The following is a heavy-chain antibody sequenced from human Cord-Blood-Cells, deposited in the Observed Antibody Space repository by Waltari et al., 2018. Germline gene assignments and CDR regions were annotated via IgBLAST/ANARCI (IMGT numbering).Heavy chain of an antibody. J-gene: IGHJ6*02. V-gene: IGHV5-51*01. D-gene: IGHD1-20*01. CDR3: ARPNWNDYYYYGMDV. Sequence: EVQLVQSGAEVKKPGESLKISCKGSGYSFTCYWIGWVRQMPGKGLEWMGIIYPGDSDTRYSPSFQGQVTISADKSISTAYLQWSSLKASDTAMYYCARPNWNDYYYYGMDVWGQGTTVTVSS. CDR1: GYSFTCYW. CDR2: IYPGDSDT.